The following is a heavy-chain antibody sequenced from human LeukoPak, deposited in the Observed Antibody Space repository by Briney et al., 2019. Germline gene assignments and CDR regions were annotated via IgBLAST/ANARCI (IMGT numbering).Heavy chain of an antibody. V-gene: IGHV1-18*01. CDR2: ISAYNGNT. J-gene: IGHJ4*02. CDR1: GYTFTSYG. CDR3: AREELVRYYFDY. Sequence: ASVKVSCEASGYTFTSYGISWVRQAPGQGLEWMGWISAYNGNTNYAQKLQGRVTMTTDTSTSTAYMELRSLRSDDTAVYYCAREELVRYYFDYWGQGTLVTVSS. D-gene: IGHD6-6*01.